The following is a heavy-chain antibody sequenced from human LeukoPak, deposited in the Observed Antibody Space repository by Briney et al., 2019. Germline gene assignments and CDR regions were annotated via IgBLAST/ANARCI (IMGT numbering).Heavy chain of an antibody. J-gene: IGHJ4*02. V-gene: IGHV3-30*02. D-gene: IGHD6-19*01. CDR1: GFTFSSYG. CDR3: AKDTGKYSSGWTDY. CDR2: IRYDGSNK. Sequence: GGSLRLSCAASGFTFSSYGMHWVRQAPGKGREGVAFIRYDGSNKYYADSVKGRFTISRDNSKNTLYLQMNSLRAEDTAVYYCAKDTGKYSSGWTDYRGQGTLVTVSS.